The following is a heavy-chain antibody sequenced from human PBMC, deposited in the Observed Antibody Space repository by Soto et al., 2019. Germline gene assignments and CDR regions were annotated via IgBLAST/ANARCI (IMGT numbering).Heavy chain of an antibody. CDR3: ARGIAARLNYYYGMDV. CDR2: IIPIFGTA. J-gene: IGHJ6*02. V-gene: IGHV1-69*01. Sequence: QVQLVQSGAEVKKPGSSVKVSCKASGGTFSSYAISWVRQSPGQGLEWMGGIIPIFGTANYAQKFQGRVTINADESTSTAYMELCSLRSEDTAVYYCARGIAARLNYYYGMDVWGQGTTVTVSS. CDR1: GGTFSSYA. D-gene: IGHD6-6*01.